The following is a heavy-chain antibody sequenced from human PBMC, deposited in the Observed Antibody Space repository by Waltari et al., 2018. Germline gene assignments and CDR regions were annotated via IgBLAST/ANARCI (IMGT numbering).Heavy chain of an antibody. V-gene: IGHV4-59*01. CDR3: ARGARVVVVAATAENWFDP. J-gene: IGHJ5*02. D-gene: IGHD2-15*01. Sequence: QVQLQESGPGLVKPSETLSLTCTVSGGSISSYYWSWLRQPPGKGLEWIGYIYYSGSTNYNPSLKSRVTISVDTSKNQFSLKLSSVTAADTAVYYCARGARVVVVAATAENWFDPWGQGTLVTVSS. CDR2: IYYSGST. CDR1: GGSISSYY.